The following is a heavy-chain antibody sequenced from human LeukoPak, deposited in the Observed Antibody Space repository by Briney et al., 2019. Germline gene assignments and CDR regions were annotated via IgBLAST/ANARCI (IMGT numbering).Heavy chain of an antibody. CDR3: ARDHLGDISAFDI. D-gene: IGHD3-16*01. J-gene: IGHJ3*02. CDR1: GFIFTSGG. Sequence: PGGSLRLSCAASGFIFTSGGMHWVRQAPGKGLEWVAFSSSDGSTKYYADSVKGRFTISRDNSRSTLYLQMNSLRVEDTAVYYCARDHLGDISAFDIWGQGTMVTVSS. V-gene: IGHV3-30*03. CDR2: SSSDGSTK.